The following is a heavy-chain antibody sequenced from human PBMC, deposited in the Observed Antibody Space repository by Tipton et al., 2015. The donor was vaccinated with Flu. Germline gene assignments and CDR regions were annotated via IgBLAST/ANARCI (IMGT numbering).Heavy chain of an antibody. Sequence: VQLVQSGAEVKKPGESLKISCKGSGYSFTSYWIAWVRQMPGKGLEWMGIIFPGDSNTKYSPSFQGQVTISADKSISTAYLQWSSLKASDTAMYFCATNYDYHALALWGQGTTVTVSS. V-gene: IGHV5-51*03. CDR1: GYSFTSYW. J-gene: IGHJ6*02. CDR2: IFPGDSNT. CDR3: ATNYDYHALAL.